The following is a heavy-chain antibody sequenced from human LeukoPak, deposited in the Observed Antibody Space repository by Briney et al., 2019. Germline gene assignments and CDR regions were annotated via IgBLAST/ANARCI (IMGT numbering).Heavy chain of an antibody. Sequence: ASVKVSCKASGYTFTSYGISWLRQAPGQGLEWMGWISAYNGNTNYAQKLQGRVTMTTDTSTSTAYMELRSLRSDDTAVYYCARGLAIKYYDFWSGYLTPYGMDVWGQGTTVTVSS. CDR2: ISAYNGNT. V-gene: IGHV1-18*01. D-gene: IGHD3-3*01. CDR3: ARGLAIKYYDFWSGYLTPYGMDV. J-gene: IGHJ6*02. CDR1: GYTFTSYG.